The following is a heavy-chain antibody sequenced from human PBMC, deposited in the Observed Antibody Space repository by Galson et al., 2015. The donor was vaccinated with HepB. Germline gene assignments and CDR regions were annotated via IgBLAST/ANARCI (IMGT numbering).Heavy chain of an antibody. CDR1: EYSFTSYW. J-gene: IGHJ6*02. Sequence: QSGAEVKKPGESLKISCKASEYSFTSYWIGWVRQMPGKGLEWMGVIYPYDSDARYSPSFQGQVTFSADKSISTAYLQWSSLKASDTAMYYCARLDPQYFYYGMDVWGQGTTVTVSS. CDR2: IYPYDSDA. V-gene: IGHV5-51*01. CDR3: ARLDPQYFYYGMDV.